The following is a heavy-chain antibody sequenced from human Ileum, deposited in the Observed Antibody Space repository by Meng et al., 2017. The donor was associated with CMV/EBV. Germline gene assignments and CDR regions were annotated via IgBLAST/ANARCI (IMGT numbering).Heavy chain of an antibody. CDR2: VYYGGTT. V-gene: IGHV4-39*07. D-gene: IGHD3-3*01. CDR3: ARNVGFYSSQIAY. CDR1: GGSTTSSNYY. J-gene: IGHJ4*02. Sequence: RQASVLRLRNLTGSLSLTVSVSGGSTTSSNYYWGWIRHPPVKGLELIGSVYYGGTTYYNPSLKSRVNMSIDTSKNRFSLKLSAATAADTAVYYCARNVGFYSSQIAYWGQGALVTVSS.